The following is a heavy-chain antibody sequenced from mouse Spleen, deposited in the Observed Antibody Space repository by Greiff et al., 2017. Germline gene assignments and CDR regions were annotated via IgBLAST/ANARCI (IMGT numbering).Heavy chain of an antibody. CDR2: IWAGGST. CDR3: ARGGYDGYFPFDY. D-gene: IGHD2-3*01. V-gene: IGHV2-9*02. J-gene: IGHJ2*01. CDR1: GFSLTSYG. Sequence: VKLVESGPGLVAPSQSLSITCTVSGFSLTSYGVHWVRQPPGKGLEWLGVIWAGGSTNYNSALMSRLSISKDNSKSQVFLKMNSLQTDDTAMYYCARGGYDGYFPFDYWGQGTTLTVSS.